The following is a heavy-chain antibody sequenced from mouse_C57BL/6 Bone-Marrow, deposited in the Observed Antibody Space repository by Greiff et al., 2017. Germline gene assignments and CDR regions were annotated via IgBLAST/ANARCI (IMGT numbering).Heavy chain of an antibody. CDR1: GYTFTSYW. J-gene: IGHJ2*01. D-gene: IGHD4-1*01. CDR2: IYPGSGST. V-gene: IGHV1-55*01. Sequence: QVHVKQSGAELVKPGASVKMSCKASGYTFTSYWITWVKQRPGQGLEWIGDIYPGSGSTNYNEKFKSKATLTVDTSSSTAYMQLSSLTSEDSAVYYCARNELGRDYWGQGTTLTVSS. CDR3: ARNELGRDY.